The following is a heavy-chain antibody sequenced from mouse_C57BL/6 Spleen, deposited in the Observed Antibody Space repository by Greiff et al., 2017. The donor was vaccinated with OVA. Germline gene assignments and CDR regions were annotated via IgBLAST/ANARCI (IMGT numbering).Heavy chain of an antibody. Sequence: QVQLKQSGPELVKPGASVKISCKASGYAFSSSWMNWVKQRPGKGLEWIGRIYPGDGDTNYNGKFKGKATLTADKSSSTAYMQLSSLTSEDSAVYFCARRGGTVVPYFDVWGTGTTVTVSS. V-gene: IGHV1-82*01. CDR3: ARRGGTVVPYFDV. CDR1: GYAFSSSW. D-gene: IGHD1-1*01. J-gene: IGHJ1*03. CDR2: IYPGDGDT.